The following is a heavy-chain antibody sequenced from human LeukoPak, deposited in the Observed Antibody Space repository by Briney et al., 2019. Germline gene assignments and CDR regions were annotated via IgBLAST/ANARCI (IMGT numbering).Heavy chain of an antibody. CDR1: GFTFSSYG. Sequence: PGRSLRLSCAASGFTFSSYGMHWVRQAPGKGLEWVAVIWYDGSNKYYADSVKGRFTISRDNSKNTLYLQMNSLRAEDTAVYYRARDHSGSSDYFDYWGQGTLVTVSS. CDR2: IWYDGSNK. D-gene: IGHD1-26*01. J-gene: IGHJ4*02. CDR3: ARDHSGSSDYFDY. V-gene: IGHV3-33*01.